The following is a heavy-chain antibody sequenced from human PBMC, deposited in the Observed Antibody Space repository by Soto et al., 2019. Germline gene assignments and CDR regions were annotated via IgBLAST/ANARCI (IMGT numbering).Heavy chain of an antibody. D-gene: IGHD3-16*01. Sequence: HSATLAPGCTVSGDSISSPDYYWIWIRQAPGKGLELIGYVYYRGSIYYTPSFESRVSISIDTSKNQFSLRLTSVTAADSAVYFCARLTFTPNWFDSWGQGILVTVSS. CDR1: GDSISSPDYY. CDR2: VYYRGSI. V-gene: IGHV4-30-4*01. J-gene: IGHJ5*01. CDR3: ARLTFTPNWFDS.